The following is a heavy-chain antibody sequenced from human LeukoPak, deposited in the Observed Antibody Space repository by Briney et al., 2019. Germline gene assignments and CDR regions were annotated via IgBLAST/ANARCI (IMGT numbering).Heavy chain of an antibody. V-gene: IGHV1-8*01. CDR3: ARGHRLSYSSSSFYYYMDV. Sequence: AASVKVSCKASGYTFTSYDINWVRQATGQGLEWMGWMNPNSGNTGYAQKFQGRVTITRNTSISTAYMELSSLRSEDTAVYYCARGHRLSYSSSSFYYYMDVWGKGTTVTVSS. D-gene: IGHD6-6*01. CDR2: MNPNSGNT. J-gene: IGHJ6*03. CDR1: GYTFTSYD.